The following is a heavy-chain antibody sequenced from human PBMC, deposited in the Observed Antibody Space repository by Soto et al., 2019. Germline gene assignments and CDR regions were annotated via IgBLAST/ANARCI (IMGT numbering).Heavy chain of an antibody. J-gene: IGHJ4*02. CDR1: GGSISSGDYY. D-gene: IGHD4-17*01. CDR3: ARDSGSRPGLDYGDPPFDY. V-gene: IGHV4-31*03. CDR2: IYYSGST. Sequence: QVQLQESGPGLVKPSQTLSLTCTVSGGSISSGDYYWTWIRQHPGKGLEWIGYIYYSGSTYYNPSLKSRVTISVDTSKNQFSLKLSSVTAADTAVYYCARDSGSRPGLDYGDPPFDYWGQGTLVTVSS.